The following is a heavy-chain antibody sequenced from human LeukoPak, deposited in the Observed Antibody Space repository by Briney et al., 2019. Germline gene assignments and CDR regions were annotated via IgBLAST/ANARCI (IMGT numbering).Heavy chain of an antibody. CDR1: GFRFGDHR. CDR2: IRSDSSAI. V-gene: IGHV3-48*02. CDR3: ASREGYYYGRSGIALGI. D-gene: IGHD3-22*01. J-gene: IGHJ4*02. Sequence: PGGPLRLSCAASGFRFGDHRVTWLRQATGKALEWVSYIRSDSSAIHSADSVKGRYTISRDKAKRALYLQMNNLRDDHTAVHSFASREGYYYGRSGIALGIWGEETLVSVP.